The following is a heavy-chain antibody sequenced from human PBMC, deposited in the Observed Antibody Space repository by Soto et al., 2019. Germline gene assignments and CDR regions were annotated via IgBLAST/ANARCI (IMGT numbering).Heavy chain of an antibody. J-gene: IGHJ5*02. CDR2: IYYSGST. CDR3: ARLQEGWFDP. Sequence: PSETLSLTCTVSGGSISSYYWSWIRQPPGKGPEWIGYIYYSGSTNYNPSLKSRVTISVDTSKNQFSLKLSSVTAADTAVYYCARLQEGWFDPWGQGTRVTVAS. CDR1: GGSISSYY. V-gene: IGHV4-59*08.